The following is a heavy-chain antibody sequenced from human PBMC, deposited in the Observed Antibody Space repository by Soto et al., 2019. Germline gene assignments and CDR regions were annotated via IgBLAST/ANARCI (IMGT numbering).Heavy chain of an antibody. J-gene: IGHJ6*02. Sequence: GESLKISCKASGYQFTPYWVGWVRQMPGKGLEWMGIIYPGDSDTKYSPSLQGQVTISADTSISTAYLQWTSLKASDTAMYYCARSRRGAYSSGWYSPSGYYNYGIDVWGQGTKVTVSS. CDR3: ARSRRGAYSSGWYSPSGYYNYGIDV. V-gene: IGHV5-51*01. D-gene: IGHD6-19*01. CDR1: GYQFTPYW. CDR2: IYPGDSDT.